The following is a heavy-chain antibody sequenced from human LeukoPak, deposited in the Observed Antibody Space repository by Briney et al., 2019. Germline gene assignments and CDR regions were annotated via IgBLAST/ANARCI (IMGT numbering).Heavy chain of an antibody. CDR2: IYPGDSDT. CDR3: ARAPNPGGYGYAQGFDP. Sequence: GESLKISCKGSGYSFTSYWIGWVRQMPGKGLEWMGIIYPGDSDTRYSPSFQGQVTISADKSISTAYLQWSSLKASDTAMYYCARAPNPGGYGYAQGFDPWGQGTLVTVSS. J-gene: IGHJ5*02. CDR1: GYSFTSYW. V-gene: IGHV5-51*01. D-gene: IGHD5-18*01.